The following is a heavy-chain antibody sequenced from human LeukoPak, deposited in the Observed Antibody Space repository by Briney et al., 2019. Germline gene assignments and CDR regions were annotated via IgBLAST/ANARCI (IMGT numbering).Heavy chain of an antibody. D-gene: IGHD2-15*01. Sequence: PGGSLRLTCAASGFTFSSYAMSWVRQFSGKGLECISALTASGGSTYYADSVKGRLTISRDNSKNTVYLQMNSLRAEDTALYYCAKSLWQLLIQRTTLDYWGQGALVTVSS. CDR2: LTASGGST. V-gene: IGHV3-23*01. CDR1: GFTFSSYA. J-gene: IGHJ4*02. CDR3: AKSLWQLLIQRTTLDY.